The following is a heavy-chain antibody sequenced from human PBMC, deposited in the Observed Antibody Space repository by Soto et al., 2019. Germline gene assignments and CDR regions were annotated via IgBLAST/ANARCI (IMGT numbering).Heavy chain of an antibody. CDR3: ARVWMTTVNRRNKNWFDP. Sequence: SETLSLTCAVSGYSISSGYYWGWIRQPPGKGLEWIGRIYHSGSTYYNPSRKSQLLIAVATSKNQSSLKLSSVTAADTAMYYCARVWMTTVNRRNKNWFDPWGRGTLVTVSS. D-gene: IGHD3-16*01. CDR2: IYHSGST. J-gene: IGHJ5*02. CDR1: GYSISSGYY. V-gene: IGHV4-38-2*01.